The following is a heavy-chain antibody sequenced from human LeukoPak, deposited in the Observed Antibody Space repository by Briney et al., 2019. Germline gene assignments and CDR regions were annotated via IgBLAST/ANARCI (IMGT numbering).Heavy chain of an antibody. CDR2: ISGSGGST. CDR3: AGGDWFDP. J-gene: IGHJ5*02. V-gene: IGHV3-23*01. Sequence: PGGSLRLSCAASGFTFTDFAMSWVRQAPGKGLEWVSAISGSGGSTYYADSMKGRFTISRDNSKNTLYLQMNSLRAEDTAVYYCAGGDWFDPWGQGTLVTVSS. CDR1: GFTFTDFA.